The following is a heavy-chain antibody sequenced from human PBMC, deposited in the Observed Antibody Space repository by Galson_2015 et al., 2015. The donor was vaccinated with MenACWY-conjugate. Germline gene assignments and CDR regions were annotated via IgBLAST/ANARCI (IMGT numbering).Heavy chain of an antibody. D-gene: IGHD6-13*01. CDR2: INHSGST. V-gene: IGHV4-34*01. J-gene: IGHJ4*02. CDR1: GGSFSGYY. Sequence: SETLSLTCAVYGGSFSGYYWSWIRQPPGKGLEWIGEINHSGSTNYNPSLKSRVTISVDTSKNQFSLKLSSVTAADTAVYYCARGPYSSSWNDYWGQGTLVTVSS. CDR3: ARGPYSSSWNDY.